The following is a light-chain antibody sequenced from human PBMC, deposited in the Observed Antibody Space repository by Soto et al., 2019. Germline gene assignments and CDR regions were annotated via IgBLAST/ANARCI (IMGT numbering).Light chain of an antibody. V-gene: IGLV2-23*02. J-gene: IGLJ1*01. CDR3: CSYAGSSTFYV. CDR2: EVS. Sequence: SVLTRAASGSGSPGQAITISCTGTSSDVGSYNLVSWYQQHPGKAPKLMIYEVSKRPSGVSNRFSGSKSGNTASLTISGLQAEDEADYYCCSYAGSSTFYVFGTGTKVTVL. CDR1: SSDVGSYNL.